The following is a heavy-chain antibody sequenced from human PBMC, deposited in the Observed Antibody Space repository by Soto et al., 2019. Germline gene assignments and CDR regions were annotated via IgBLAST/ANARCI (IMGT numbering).Heavy chain of an antibody. D-gene: IGHD3-10*01. CDR1: GGSISSYY. CDR2: IYYSGST. Sequence: QVQLQESGPGLVKPSETLSLTCTVSGGSISSYYWSWIRQPPGKGLEWIGYIYYSGSTNYNPSLKRRVTISVDTSKIQFSLKLSSVTAADTAVYYCARGMVRGVKWYYYYYMDVWGKGTTVTVSS. CDR3: ARGMVRGVKWYYYYYMDV. V-gene: IGHV4-59*01. J-gene: IGHJ6*03.